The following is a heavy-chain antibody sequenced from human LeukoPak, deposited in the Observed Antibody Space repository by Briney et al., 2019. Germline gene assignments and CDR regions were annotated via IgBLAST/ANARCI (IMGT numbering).Heavy chain of an antibody. Sequence: ASVKVSCKASGYTFTSYGISWVRQAPGQGHGWMGRISAYNGNTNYEQKLQGRVTMTTDTSTSPVYRELRSLRADDTAVYYCARDRPLASGSYYLSSLAPWGEGPVVSVSS. D-gene: IGHD1-26*01. CDR1: GYTFTSYG. CDR2: ISAYNGNT. CDR3: ARDRPLASGSYYLSSLAP. V-gene: IGHV1-18*01. J-gene: IGHJ5*02.